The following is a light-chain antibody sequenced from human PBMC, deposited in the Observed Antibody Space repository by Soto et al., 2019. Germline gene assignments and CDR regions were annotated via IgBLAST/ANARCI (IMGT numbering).Light chain of an antibody. J-gene: IGKJ1*01. CDR3: QQYNSYSPWT. V-gene: IGKV1-5*03. CDR1: QSISSW. Sequence: DIQMTQSPSTLSASVGDRVTITCRASQSISSWLAWYQQKPGKAPKLLIYKASNLESGVPSRFSGSGSGTEFTLTISSLQPDDFATYYCQQYNSYSPWTFGQGTRWIS. CDR2: KAS.